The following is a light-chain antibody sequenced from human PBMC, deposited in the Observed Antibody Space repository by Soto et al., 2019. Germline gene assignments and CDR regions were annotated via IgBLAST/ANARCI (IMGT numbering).Light chain of an antibody. V-gene: IGKV1-5*03. Sequence: DIQMTQSPSTLSASVGDRVTITCRASETISFWLAWYQQKPGKAPKLLIYQASRLDSGVPSRFSGSGSGTEFTLTISSLQPDDFATYYCQQYNIHSPTWTFGQGTTV. CDR2: QAS. J-gene: IGKJ1*01. CDR1: ETISFW. CDR3: QQYNIHSPTWT.